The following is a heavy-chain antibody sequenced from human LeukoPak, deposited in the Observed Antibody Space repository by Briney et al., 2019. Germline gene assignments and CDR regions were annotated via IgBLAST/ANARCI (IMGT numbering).Heavy chain of an antibody. Sequence: GGSLRLSCAASGFTFSSYEMKWVRQAPGKGLEWVSYISSSGSTIYYADSVKGRFTISRDNAKNSLYLQMNSLRAEGTAVYYCARLASITMVRGVYFDYWGQGTLVTVSS. CDR2: ISSSGSTI. CDR1: GFTFSSYE. V-gene: IGHV3-48*03. D-gene: IGHD3-10*01. J-gene: IGHJ4*02. CDR3: ARLASITMVRGVYFDY.